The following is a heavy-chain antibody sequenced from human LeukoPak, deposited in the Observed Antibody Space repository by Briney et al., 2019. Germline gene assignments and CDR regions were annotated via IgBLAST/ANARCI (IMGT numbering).Heavy chain of an antibody. V-gene: IGHV4-39*07. Sequence: SETLSLTCTVSGGSINSSTYYWGWIRQPPGKGLEWIGSIYYTGSTYYNPSLKSRVTISVDTSKNQFSLKLSSVTAADTAVYYCAREGEWELTKLSPWGQGTLVTVSS. J-gene: IGHJ5*02. D-gene: IGHD1-26*01. CDR2: IYYTGST. CDR3: AREGEWELTKLSP. CDR1: GGSINSSTYY.